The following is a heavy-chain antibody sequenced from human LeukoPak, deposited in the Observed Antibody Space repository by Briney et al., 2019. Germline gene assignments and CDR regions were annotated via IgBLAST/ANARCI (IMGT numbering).Heavy chain of an antibody. D-gene: IGHD3-22*01. CDR2: IQYDESLK. CDR1: GFPFSIYE. J-gene: IGHJ4*02. CDR3: ARAHSSGSSFDY. Sequence: GGSLRLPWAASGFPFSIYEMQWARQAPGRGLEGLAFIQYDESLKYYADYVKGRFTISRDNSRNTLYLQMNSLRAGDPAVYYCARAHSSGSSFDYWGQGTLVTVSS. V-gene: IGHV3-30*02.